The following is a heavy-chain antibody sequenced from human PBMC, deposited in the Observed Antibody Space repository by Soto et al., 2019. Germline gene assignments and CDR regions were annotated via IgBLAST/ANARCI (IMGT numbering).Heavy chain of an antibody. CDR3: ARVDCSSTSCYTSHYYYYGMDV. Sequence: ASVKVSCKASGYTFTSYGISWVRQAPGQGLEWMGWISAYNGNTNYAQKLQGRVTMTTDTSTSTAYMELRSLRSDDTAVYYCARVDCSSTSCYTSHYYYYGMDVRGQGTTATVSS. CDR1: GYTFTSYG. CDR2: ISAYNGNT. V-gene: IGHV1-18*01. D-gene: IGHD2-2*02. J-gene: IGHJ6*02.